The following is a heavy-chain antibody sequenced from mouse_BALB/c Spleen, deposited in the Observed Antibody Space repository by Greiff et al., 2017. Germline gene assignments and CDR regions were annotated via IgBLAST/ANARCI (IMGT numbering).Heavy chain of an antibody. D-gene: IGHD2-14*01. CDR2: ISDGGSYT. Sequence: EVMLVESGGGLVKPGGSLKLSCAASGFTFSDYYMYWVRQTPEKRLEWVATISDGGSYTYYPDSVKGRFTISRDNAKNNLYLQMSSLKSEDTAMYYCARDEGYDQFAYWGQGTLVTVSA. CDR1: GFTFSDYY. V-gene: IGHV5-4*02. CDR3: ARDEGYDQFAY. J-gene: IGHJ3*01.